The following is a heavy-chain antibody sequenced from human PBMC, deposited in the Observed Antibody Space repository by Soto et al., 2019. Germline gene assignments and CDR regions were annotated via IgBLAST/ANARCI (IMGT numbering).Heavy chain of an antibody. Sequence: QVQLQESGPGLVKPSETLSLTCTVSGGSISSYYWSWIRQPPGKGLEWIGYIYYTGSTNYNPSLNSRVTISVDTSKNQFSLSLTSVTAADTAVYYCARHSGGYNGFDFSYWGQGALVTVSS. CDR3: ARHSGGYNGFDFSY. D-gene: IGHD5-12*01. J-gene: IGHJ4*02. CDR1: GGSISSYY. V-gene: IGHV4-59*08. CDR2: IYYTGST.